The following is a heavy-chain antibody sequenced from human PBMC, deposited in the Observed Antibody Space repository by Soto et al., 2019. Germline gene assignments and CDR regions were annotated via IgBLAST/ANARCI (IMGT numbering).Heavy chain of an antibody. CDR2: IYYRGST. CDR1: GGSISSYY. CDR3: ARVPGGYSSSWGKYYYYYMDV. V-gene: IGHV4-59*01. J-gene: IGHJ6*03. D-gene: IGHD6-13*01. Sequence: QVQLQESGPGLVKPSETLSLTCTVSGGSISSYYWSWIRQPPGKGLEWIGYIYYRGSTNYNPSLKRRVTISVDTSKNQFSLKLSSVTAADTAVYYCARVPGGYSSSWGKYYYYYMDVWGKGTTVTVSS.